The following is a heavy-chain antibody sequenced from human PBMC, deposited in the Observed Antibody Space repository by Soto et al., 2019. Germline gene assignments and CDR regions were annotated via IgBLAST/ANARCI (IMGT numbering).Heavy chain of an antibody. J-gene: IGHJ4*02. CDR3: ARRMKRAVAFDY. Sequence: SETLSLTCTVSGGSISTRSYYWGWIRQPPGKGLEWIGSIYYSGSTYYNPSLKSRVTISVDTSKNQFSLKLSSVTAADTAVYYCARRMKRAVAFDYWGQGTLVIVSS. D-gene: IGHD6-19*01. CDR2: IYYSGST. CDR1: GGSISTRSYY. V-gene: IGHV4-39*01.